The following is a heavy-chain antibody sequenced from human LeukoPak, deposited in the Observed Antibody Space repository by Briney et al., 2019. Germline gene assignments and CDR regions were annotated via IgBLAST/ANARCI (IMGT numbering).Heavy chain of an antibody. D-gene: IGHD5-18*01. CDR1: GFTFSSYV. Sequence: GGSLRLSCAASGFTFSSYVMNWVRQAPGKGLEWVSTVSDSGGSTFYADSVKGRFTISRDNSKSTLYLLMNSLRAEDTAVYYCATRYNYGAFDYRGQGTLVTVSS. V-gene: IGHV3-23*01. CDR2: VSDSGGST. J-gene: IGHJ4*02. CDR3: ATRYNYGAFDY.